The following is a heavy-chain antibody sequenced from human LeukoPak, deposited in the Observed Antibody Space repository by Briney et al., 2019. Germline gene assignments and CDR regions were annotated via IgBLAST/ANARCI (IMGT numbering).Heavy chain of an antibody. V-gene: IGHV1-18*01. Sequence: GASVKVSCKASGYTFTSYGTSWVRQAPGQGLEWMGWISAYNGNTNYAQKLQGRVTMTTDTSTSTAYMELRSLRSDDTAVYYCARDAYYYDSSGYYYLDYWGQGTLVTVSS. CDR2: ISAYNGNT. D-gene: IGHD3-22*01. CDR3: ARDAYYYDSSGYYYLDY. CDR1: GYTFTSYG. J-gene: IGHJ4*02.